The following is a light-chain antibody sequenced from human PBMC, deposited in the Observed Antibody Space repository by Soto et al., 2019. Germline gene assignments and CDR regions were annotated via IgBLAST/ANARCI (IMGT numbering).Light chain of an antibody. V-gene: IGKV3D-11*03. CDR1: QSVSSN. CDR2: DAS. J-gene: IGKJ5*01. Sequence: EIVMTQSAATLSVSPGESATLSCRASQSVSSNLAWHQQKPGQAPRILMYDASTRATGISARFSGSGSGTDFTLTISSLEPEDFAVYYCQQRSNWITFGQGTRLEI. CDR3: QQRSNWIT.